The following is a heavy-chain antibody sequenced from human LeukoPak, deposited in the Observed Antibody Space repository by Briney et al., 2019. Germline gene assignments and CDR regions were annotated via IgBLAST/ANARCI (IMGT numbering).Heavy chain of an antibody. CDR2: IWYDGSNK. CDR3: ARVLPNHGMDV. J-gene: IGHJ6*02. CDR1: GFTFRRYG. D-gene: IGHD1-14*01. Sequence: GGSLRLYCAASGFTFRRYGFHWFRQAPGKGLEWVAIIWYDGSNKYYADSVKGRFTISRDNSKNSVYLEMNSLRVEDTALYYCARVLPNHGMDVLGQGTTVTVSS. V-gene: IGHV3-33*01.